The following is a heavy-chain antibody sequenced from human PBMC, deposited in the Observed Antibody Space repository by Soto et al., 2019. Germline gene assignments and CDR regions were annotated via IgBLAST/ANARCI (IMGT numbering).Heavy chain of an antibody. Sequence: TGGSLRLSCAASGFTFSNSAMNWVRQAPGKGLEWVSAFSGSGVTTYYADSVKGRFTISRDNSKNTLYLQMNSLRVEDTAVYYCAQDPTGVGGTFDYWGQGTLVTVSS. CDR2: FSGSGVTT. D-gene: IGHD1-26*01. CDR3: AQDPTGVGGTFDY. CDR1: GFTFSNSA. V-gene: IGHV3-23*01. J-gene: IGHJ4*02.